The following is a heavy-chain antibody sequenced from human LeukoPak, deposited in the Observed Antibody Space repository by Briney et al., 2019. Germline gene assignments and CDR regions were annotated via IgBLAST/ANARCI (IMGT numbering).Heavy chain of an antibody. V-gene: IGHV4-39*01. Sequence: PSETLSLTCAVSGGSISSNSYYWGWIRQPPGKGLEWIGSIYYSGSTYYNPSLMSRVTISVDTSKNQFSLKLSSVTAADTAVYCCARTRYYYNSRSYGAPYYFDYWGQGTLVTVSS. CDR2: IYYSGST. CDR1: GGSISSNSYY. D-gene: IGHD3-10*01. CDR3: ARTRYYYNSRSYGAPYYFDY. J-gene: IGHJ4*02.